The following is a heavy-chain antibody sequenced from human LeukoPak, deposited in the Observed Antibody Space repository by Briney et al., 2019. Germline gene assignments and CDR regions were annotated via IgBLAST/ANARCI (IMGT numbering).Heavy chain of an antibody. CDR1: GYSLTELS. D-gene: IGHD3-16*02. CDR3: ATRLGEFSSRDAFNI. CDR2: FSPGDGET. V-gene: IGHV1-24*01. Sequence: ASVKVSFKVSGYSLTELSMHWVRQAPGKGLEWVGGFSPGDGETIYAQRFQSRVTMTEATSTDTAYMELRSLTYEDTAVYYCATRLGEFSSRDAFNIWGQGTMVTVSS. J-gene: IGHJ3*02.